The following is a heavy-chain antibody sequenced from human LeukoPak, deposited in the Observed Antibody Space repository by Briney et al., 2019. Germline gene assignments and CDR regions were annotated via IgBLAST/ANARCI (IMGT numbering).Heavy chain of an antibody. D-gene: IGHD3-10*01. J-gene: IGHJ4*02. V-gene: IGHV4-34*01. CDR3: AREGFGELSHFDY. Sequence: SETLPLTCVVYGGSFSGDYWSWIRQPPGRGLEWIGEINHSGRTNYNPSLKSRVTISVDTSKNQFSLKLSSVTAADTAVYYCAREGFGELSHFDYWGQGTLVTVSS. CDR2: INHSGRT. CDR1: GGSFSGDY.